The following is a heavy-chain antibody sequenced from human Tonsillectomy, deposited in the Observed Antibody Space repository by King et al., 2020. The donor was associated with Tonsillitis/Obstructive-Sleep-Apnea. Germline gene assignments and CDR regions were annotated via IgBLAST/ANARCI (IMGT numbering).Heavy chain of an antibody. CDR2: IYYSGST. Sequence: LQLQESGPGLVKPSETLSLTCTVSGGSISSSSYYWGWIRQPPGKGLEWIGSIYYSGSTYYNPSLKSRVTISVDTSKNQFSLKLSSVTAADTAVYYCAGHGGYDFWSGYYTGAYYYYMDVWGKGTTVTVSS. J-gene: IGHJ6*03. CDR1: GGSISSSSYY. CDR3: AGHGGYDFWSGYYTGAYYYYMDV. V-gene: IGHV4-39*01. D-gene: IGHD3-3*01.